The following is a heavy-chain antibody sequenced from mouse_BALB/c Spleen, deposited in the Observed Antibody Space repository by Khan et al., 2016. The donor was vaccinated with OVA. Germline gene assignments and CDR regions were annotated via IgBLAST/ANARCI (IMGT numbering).Heavy chain of an antibody. V-gene: IGHV1S135*01. J-gene: IGHJ3*01. D-gene: IGHD2-2*01. CDR1: GYSFTSYY. Sequence: VQLQQSGPELMKPGASVKISCKASGYSFTSYYIHWVKQSHGKSLEWIGYIDPFNGGTSYNPKFKGKATLTVEKSSRTAYMHLSSLTSDDSACYYCARHGYVAWFAYWGQGTLVTVSA. CDR2: IDPFNGGT. CDR3: ARHGYVAWFAY.